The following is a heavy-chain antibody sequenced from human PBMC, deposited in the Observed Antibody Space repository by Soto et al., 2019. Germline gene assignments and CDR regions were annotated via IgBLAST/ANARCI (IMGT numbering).Heavy chain of an antibody. Sequence: QVQLQQWGAGLLKPSETLSLTCAVYGGSFSDFHWSWIRQPPGKGLEWIGEIHHRGNTNYNQSLRSRVTMSVDTSQNQFSLKMTSVTAADTAVYYCARTHYSMDVWDKGTTVTVSS. CDR1: GGSFSDFH. CDR2: IHHRGNT. CDR3: ARTHYSMDV. J-gene: IGHJ6*03. V-gene: IGHV4-34*01.